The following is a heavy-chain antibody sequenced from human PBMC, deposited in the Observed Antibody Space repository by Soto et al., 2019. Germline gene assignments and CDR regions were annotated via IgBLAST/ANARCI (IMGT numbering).Heavy chain of an antibody. CDR3: GRNGGYSYGGVDY. CDR1: GFTVSSNY. J-gene: IGHJ4*02. V-gene: IGHV3-53*01. CDR2: IFSGGKT. Sequence: EVQLVESGGGLIQPGGSLRLSCAASGFTVSSNYLTWVRQAPGKGLEWVSTIFSGGKTYYADSVKGRITVSRDNSKNTLFLHMNSLREEDTAVYYCGRNGGYSYGGVDYWGQGTLLTVSS. D-gene: IGHD6-13*01.